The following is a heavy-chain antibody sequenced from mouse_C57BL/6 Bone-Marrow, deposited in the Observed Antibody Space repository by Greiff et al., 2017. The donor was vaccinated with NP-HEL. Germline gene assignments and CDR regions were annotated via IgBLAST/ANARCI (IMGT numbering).Heavy chain of an antibody. J-gene: IGHJ3*01. CDR3: ASDGYSSSFAY. Sequence: QVQLQQSGPGLVQPSQSLSITCTVSGFSLTSYGVHWVRQSPGKGLEWLGVIWSGGSTDYNAAFISRLSISKDNSKSQVFFKMNSLQADDTAIYYCASDGYSSSFAYWGQGTLVTVSA. CDR1: GFSLTSYG. CDR2: IWSGGST. V-gene: IGHV2-2*01. D-gene: IGHD2-3*01.